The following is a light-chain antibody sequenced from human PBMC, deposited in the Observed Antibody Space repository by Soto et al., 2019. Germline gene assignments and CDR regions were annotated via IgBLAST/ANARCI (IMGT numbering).Light chain of an antibody. V-gene: IGKV1-5*03. J-gene: IGKJ1*01. Sequence: DIQMTQSPSTLSASVGDRVTITCRASQSVNSWVAWYQQKPGRAPKVLIHKASSLESGVPSRFSGSGSATGFTLTISSLQPDDFATYYCQQYNSYTWTFGQGTKVDIK. CDR2: KAS. CDR3: QQYNSYTWT. CDR1: QSVNSW.